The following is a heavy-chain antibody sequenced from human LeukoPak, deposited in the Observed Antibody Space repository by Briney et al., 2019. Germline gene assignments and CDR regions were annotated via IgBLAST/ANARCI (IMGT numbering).Heavy chain of an antibody. J-gene: IGHJ4*02. Sequence: SQTLSLTCTVSGGSISSGDYYWSWIRQPPGKGLEWIGYIYYSGSTYYNPSLKSRVTISVDTSKNQFSLKLSSVTAADTAVYYCARGADDYGDYGTPFFDYWGQGTLVTVSS. CDR1: GGSISSGDYY. D-gene: IGHD4-17*01. CDR3: ARGADDYGDYGTPFFDY. V-gene: IGHV4-30-4*01. CDR2: IYYSGST.